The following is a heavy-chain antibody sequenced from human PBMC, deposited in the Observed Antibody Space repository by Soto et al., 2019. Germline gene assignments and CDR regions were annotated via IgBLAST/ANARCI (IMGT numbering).Heavy chain of an antibody. D-gene: IGHD1-1*01. V-gene: IGHV2-5*02. CDR3: AHRKKTVIVATYFDY. CDR2: IYWDDDK. CDR1: GFSLTTSGEG. Sequence: QITLRESGPALVKPTQTLTLTCTFSGFSLTTSGEGVGWIRQPPGKAPEWLALIYWDDDKRYSPSLKNRLTISGDTSRSQLVLTMTNMDPVDTATYYCAHRKKTVIVATYFDYWGQGTLVTVSS. J-gene: IGHJ4*02.